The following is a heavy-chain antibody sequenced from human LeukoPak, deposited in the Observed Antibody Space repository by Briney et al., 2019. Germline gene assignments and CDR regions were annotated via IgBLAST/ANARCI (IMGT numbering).Heavy chain of an antibody. D-gene: IGHD3-10*01. J-gene: IGHJ6*02. CDR2: IDPNTGRT. CDR3: ARTPVVVIRGVIEDGMDV. CDR1: GYTFTDYY. V-gene: IGHV1-2*02. Sequence: ASVKVSCKPSGYTFTDYYLHWVRQAPGQGLEWMGWIDPNTGRTVYAQDFQDRLTLTRDTSVSTTYMDLRGLGSDDTAVYYCARTPVVVIRGVIEDGMDVWGQGTTVTVSS.